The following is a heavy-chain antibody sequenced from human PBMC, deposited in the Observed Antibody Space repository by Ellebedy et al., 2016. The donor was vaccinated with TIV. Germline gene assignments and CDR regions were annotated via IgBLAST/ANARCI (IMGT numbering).Heavy chain of an antibody. CDR3: ARVAGGTCQCAFDI. Sequence: PGGSLRLSCAASGLTFSSHAMSWVRQAPGKGLEWVSSITECGGNTYYADSVKGRFTISRDNSEDTLFLQMNSLRAEDTAVYYCARVAGGTCQCAFDIWGQGTMVTVSS. J-gene: IGHJ3*02. CDR1: GLTFSSHA. D-gene: IGHD2-15*01. CDR2: ITECGGNT. V-gene: IGHV3-23*01.